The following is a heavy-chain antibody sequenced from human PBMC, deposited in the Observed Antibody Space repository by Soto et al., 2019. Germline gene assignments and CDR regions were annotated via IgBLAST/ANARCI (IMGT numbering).Heavy chain of an antibody. V-gene: IGHV3-15*07. CDR1: GCGGKKGR. CDR3: TTGSVEGV. CDR2: IKRKIDGEKT. J-gene: IGHJ6*02. Sequence: AASGCGGKKGRISWVRQAPGKGLEWVGRIKRKIDGEKTDYAAPVKGRFTISRDDSKNTLSLQMNSLKADDTAVYYCTTGSVEGVWGQGNTVIVS.